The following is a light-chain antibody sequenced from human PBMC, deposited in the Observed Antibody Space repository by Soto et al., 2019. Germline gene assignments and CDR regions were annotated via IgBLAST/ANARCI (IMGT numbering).Light chain of an antibody. V-gene: IGLV2-14*01. CDR3: SSYTSSSPL. Sequence: QSALTQPASVSGSPGQSITISCTGTSSDVGGYNYVSWYQQHPGKAPKLMIYDVSNRPSGVSNRFSGSKSGNTASLTISGLQAEDEADYYCSSYTSSSPLFGGGTMLTVL. CDR1: SSDVGGYNY. J-gene: IGLJ2*01. CDR2: DVS.